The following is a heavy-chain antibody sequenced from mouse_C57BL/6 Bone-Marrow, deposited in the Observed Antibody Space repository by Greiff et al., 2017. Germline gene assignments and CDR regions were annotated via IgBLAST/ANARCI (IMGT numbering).Heavy chain of an antibody. V-gene: IGHV5-6*01. CDR2: INGGGSYT. CDR3: VRLPFYSFDY. Sequence: EVELVESGGDLVKPGGSLKLSCAASGFSLSNYGMSWVRQTPDKRLEWVATINGGGSYTDYPDSVKGRFTISRDNAKNTLYLQMSSLTSEDTAIYFCVRLPFYSFDYWGQGTTLTVSS. D-gene: IGHD1-1*01. CDR1: GFSLSNYG. J-gene: IGHJ2*01.